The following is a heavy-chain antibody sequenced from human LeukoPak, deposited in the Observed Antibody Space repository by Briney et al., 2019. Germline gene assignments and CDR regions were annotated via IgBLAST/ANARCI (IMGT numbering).Heavy chain of an antibody. J-gene: IGHJ4*02. CDR2: INHSGST. D-gene: IGHD5-24*01. V-gene: IGHV4-34*01. CDR1: GGSFSGYY. CDR3: ARLEYYFDY. Sequence: SETLSLTCAVYGGSFSGYYWSWIRQPPGKGLEWIGEINHSGSTNYNPSLKSRVTISVGTSKNQFSLKLSSVTAADTAVYYCARLEYYFDYWGQGTLATVSP.